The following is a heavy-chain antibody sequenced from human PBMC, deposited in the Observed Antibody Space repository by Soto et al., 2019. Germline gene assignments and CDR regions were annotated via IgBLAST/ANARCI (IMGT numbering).Heavy chain of an antibody. CDR3: ARGGSGDSCYFDY. J-gene: IGHJ4*02. D-gene: IGHD2-15*01. CDR2: INAGNGNT. CDR1: GYSFTIYA. V-gene: IGHV1-3*01. Sequence: ASVKVSCKASGYSFTIYAIHWVRQAPGQRLEWMGWINAGNGNTKYSQKFQGRVTITRDTSASTAYMELGSLRSEDTAVYYCARGGSGDSCYFDYWGQGTLVTVSS.